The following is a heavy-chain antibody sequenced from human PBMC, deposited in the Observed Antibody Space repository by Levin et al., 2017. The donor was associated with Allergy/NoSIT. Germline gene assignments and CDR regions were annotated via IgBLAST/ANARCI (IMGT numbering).Heavy chain of an antibody. Sequence: ETLSLTCAASGFTFTSYTMNWVRQAPGKGLEWVSSISSSNWYIYYADSMKGRFTISRDNAENSLYLQMNSLRVDDTAIYYCAREYCPGGSCHGLDFWGQGTLVTVSS. CDR1: GFTFTSYT. V-gene: IGHV3-21*01. J-gene: IGHJ4*02. CDR3: AREYCPGGSCHGLDF. D-gene: IGHD2-8*02. CDR2: ISSSNWYI.